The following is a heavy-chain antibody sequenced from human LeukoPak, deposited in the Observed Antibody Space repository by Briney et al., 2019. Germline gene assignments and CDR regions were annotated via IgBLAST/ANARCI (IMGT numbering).Heavy chain of an antibody. J-gene: IGHJ4*02. CDR3: AGYCGSTSCYGSTF. CDR1: GGSISSYY. Sequence: SETLSLTCTVSGGSISSYYWSWIRQPAGKGLEWIGRIYTSGSTNYNPSLKSRVTMSVDTSKNQFSLKLSSVTAADTAVYYCAGYCGSTSCYGSTFWGQGTLVTVSS. D-gene: IGHD2-2*01. V-gene: IGHV4-4*07. CDR2: IYTSGST.